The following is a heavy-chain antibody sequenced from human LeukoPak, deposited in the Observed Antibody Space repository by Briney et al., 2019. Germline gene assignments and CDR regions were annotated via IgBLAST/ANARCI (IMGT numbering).Heavy chain of an antibody. CDR1: GGSFSGYY. CDR3: ARRRSNYFDY. Sequence: SETLSLTCAVYGGSFSGYYWSWIRQPPGKGLEWIGEINHSGSTNYNPSLKSRVTISVDTSKNQFSLKLSSVTAADTAVYYCARRRSNYFDYWGQGTLVTASS. D-gene: IGHD4-11*01. CDR2: INHSGST. J-gene: IGHJ4*02. V-gene: IGHV4-34*01.